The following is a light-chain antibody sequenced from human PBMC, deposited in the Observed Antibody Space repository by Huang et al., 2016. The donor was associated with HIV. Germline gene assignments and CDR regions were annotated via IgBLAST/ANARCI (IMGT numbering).Light chain of an antibody. CDR2: DAS. CDR3: QQRVNWPLT. J-gene: IGKJ4*01. Sequence: EVVLTQSPGTLSLSPGDRATLSCRTSQTVGSYVAGYQQKPGQPPRLLIYDASNRATGIPARFSGSGYGTDFTLAISSLEPEDFAVYYCQQRVNWPLTFGGGTKVEIK. CDR1: QTVGSY. V-gene: IGKV3-11*01.